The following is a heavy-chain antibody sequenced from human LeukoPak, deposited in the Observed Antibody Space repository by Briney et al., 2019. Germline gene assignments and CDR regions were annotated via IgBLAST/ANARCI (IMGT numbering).Heavy chain of an antibody. CDR3: ARGRPEMDTIEYNWFDT. J-gene: IGHJ5*02. D-gene: IGHD5-24*01. Sequence: ASVKVSCKASGYTFTSYDINWVRQATGQGLEWMGWMNPNSGNTGYAQKFQGRVTMTRNTSISTAYMELSSRRSEDTAVYYCARGRPEMDTIEYNWFDTWGQGTLVTVSS. CDR2: MNPNSGNT. V-gene: IGHV1-8*01. CDR1: GYTFTSYD.